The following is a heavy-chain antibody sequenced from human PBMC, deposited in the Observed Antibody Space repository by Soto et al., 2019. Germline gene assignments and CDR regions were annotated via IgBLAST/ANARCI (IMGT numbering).Heavy chain of an antibody. J-gene: IGHJ4*02. CDR1: EYTLTELS. Sequence: ASVKVSCKVSEYTLTELSVHWVRQTPGKGLEWMGGFDPEDGETIYAQKFQGRVTMTEDTSTDTTYMELSSLRSEDTAVYYCATVYYYGSSGSYFTFHYWGPAPLVTVSS. D-gene: IGHD3-22*01. CDR2: FDPEDGET. CDR3: ATVYYYGSSGSYFTFHY. V-gene: IGHV1-24*01.